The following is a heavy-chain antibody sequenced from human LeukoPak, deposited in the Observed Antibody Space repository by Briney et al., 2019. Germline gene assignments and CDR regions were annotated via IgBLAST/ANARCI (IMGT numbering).Heavy chain of an antibody. CDR2: IYYSGST. CDR1: GGSVSSGSYY. J-gene: IGHJ6*02. Sequence: SETLSLTCTVSGGSVSSGSYYWSWIRQPPGKGLEWIGYIYYSGSTNYNPSLKSRVTISVDTSKNQFSLKLSSVIAADTAVYYCARDERDGYYYYGMDVWGQGTTVTVSS. D-gene: IGHD1-1*01. CDR3: ARDERDGYYYYGMDV. V-gene: IGHV4-61*01.